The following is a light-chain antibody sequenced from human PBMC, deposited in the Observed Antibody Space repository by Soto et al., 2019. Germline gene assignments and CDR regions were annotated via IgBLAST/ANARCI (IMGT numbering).Light chain of an antibody. CDR2: DAS. CDR3: QQYGSSPQT. CDR1: QSVSSSY. V-gene: IGKV3-20*01. J-gene: IGKJ2*01. Sequence: EIVLTQSPGTLSLSPGERATLSCRASQSVSSSYLAWYQQKPGQAPRLLIYDASSRATGIPDRFSGSGSGTDFTLTINRLEPEDFAVYYCQQYGSSPQTFGQGTKLEIK.